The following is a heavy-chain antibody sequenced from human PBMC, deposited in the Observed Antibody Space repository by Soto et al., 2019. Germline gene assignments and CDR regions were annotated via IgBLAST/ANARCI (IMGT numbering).Heavy chain of an antibody. CDR3: ARSYGAGAFDF. Sequence: QVQLVQSGAEVKKPGASVKVSCTGSGYTFRSYDIHWVRQATGQGLEWMGWVNPNTGNTGYAQKFQGRVTMIRDMSKSSAYMEVNSLTSEETAIYYCARSYGAGAFDFWGQGTLVSVSS. D-gene: IGHD3-10*01. CDR1: GYTFRSYD. V-gene: IGHV1-8*01. CDR2: VNPNTGNT. J-gene: IGHJ5*01.